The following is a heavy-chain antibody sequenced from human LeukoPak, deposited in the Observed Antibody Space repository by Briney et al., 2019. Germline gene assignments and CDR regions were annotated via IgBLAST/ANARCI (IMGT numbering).Heavy chain of an antibody. CDR3: AKDKGYSSAWYFNYGMDV. D-gene: IGHD6-19*01. V-gene: IGHV3-43D*03. J-gene: IGHJ6*02. Sequence: GGSLRLSCAASGFTFNDYAMHWVRQAPGKGLEWVSLISWDSGNTYYADSVKGRFTISRDNSKNSLSLQMNSLRAEDTAVFYCAKDKGYSSAWYFNYGMDVWGQGTTVTVSS. CDR1: GFTFNDYA. CDR2: ISWDSGNT.